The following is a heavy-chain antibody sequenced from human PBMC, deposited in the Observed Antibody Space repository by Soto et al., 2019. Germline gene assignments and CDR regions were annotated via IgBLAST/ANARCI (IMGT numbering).Heavy chain of an antibody. V-gene: IGHV4-61*01. CDR3: ARGLVGATGRYYYGMDV. Sequence: SETLSLTCTVSGGSVSSGSYYWSWIRQPPGKGLEWIGYIYYSGSTNYNPSLKSRVTISVDTSKNQFSLKLSSVTAADTAVYYCARGLVGATGRYYYGMDVWGQGTTVTVSS. CDR2: IYYSGST. D-gene: IGHD1-26*01. J-gene: IGHJ6*02. CDR1: GGSVSSGSYY.